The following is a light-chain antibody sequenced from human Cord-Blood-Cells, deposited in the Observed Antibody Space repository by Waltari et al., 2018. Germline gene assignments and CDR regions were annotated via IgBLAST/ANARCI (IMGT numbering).Light chain of an antibody. CDR1: SSDVGGYNY. CDR3: SSYTSSSTLV. J-gene: IGLJ3*02. CDR2: DVS. V-gene: IGLV2-14*03. Sequence: QSALTQPASVSGSPGQSITISCTGTSSDVGGYNYVSWYQQHPGKAPELMIYDVSNRPSGVSNRFSGSESGSTASLTISGLQAEDEADYYCSSYTSSSTLVFGGGTKLTVL.